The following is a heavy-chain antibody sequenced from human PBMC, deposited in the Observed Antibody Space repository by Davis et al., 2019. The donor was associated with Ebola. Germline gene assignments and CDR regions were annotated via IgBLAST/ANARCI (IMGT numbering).Heavy chain of an antibody. D-gene: IGHD2-21*02. V-gene: IGHV3-21*01. CDR1: GFTFSSNS. J-gene: IGHJ2*01. CDR2: ISSSSNYI. CDR3: VRDPALVVTGGGWFFGL. Sequence: GGSLRLSCAASGFTFSSNSMTWVRQASGKGLDWVPFISSSSNYIYYADSLKGRFTVSRDNSKNSLYLQMNSLRAEDTAVYYCVRDPALVVTGGGWFFGLWGRGTLVTVSS.